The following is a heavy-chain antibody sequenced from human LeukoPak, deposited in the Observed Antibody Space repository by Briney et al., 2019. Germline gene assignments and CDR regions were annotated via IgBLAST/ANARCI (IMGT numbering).Heavy chain of an antibody. CDR2: IIPIFGTA. CDR3: ARGLEVRGVIKGNYYYYMDV. D-gene: IGHD3-10*01. V-gene: IGHV1-69*13. J-gene: IGHJ6*03. Sequence: GASVKVSCKASEGTFSSYAISWVRQAPGQGLEWMGGIIPIFGTANYAQKFQGRVTITADESTSTAYMELSSLRSEDTAVYYCARGLEVRGVIKGNYYYYMDVWGKGTTVTVSS. CDR1: EGTFSSYA.